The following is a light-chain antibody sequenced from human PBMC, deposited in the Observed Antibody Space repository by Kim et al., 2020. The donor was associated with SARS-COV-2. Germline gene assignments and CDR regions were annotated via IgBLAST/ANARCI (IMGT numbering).Light chain of an antibody. CDR1: QSLLHSTGYNY. J-gene: IGKJ1*01. Sequence: SASISCRSSQSLLHSTGYNYLHWYLQKPGQSPHLLISLASNRASGVPDRFSGSGSGTYFTLKISKVEAEDVGVYYCMQALQSPWTFGQGTKVDIK. CDR3: MQALQSPWT. V-gene: IGKV2-28*01. CDR2: LAS.